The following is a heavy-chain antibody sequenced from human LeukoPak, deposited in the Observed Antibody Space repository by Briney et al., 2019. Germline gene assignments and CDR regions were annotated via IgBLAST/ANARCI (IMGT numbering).Heavy chain of an antibody. Sequence: GGSLRLSCAASGFTVSSNYMSWVRQAPGKGLEWVSVIYSGGSTYYADSVKGRFTISRDKSKNTLYLQMNSLRAEDTAVYYCAKDIPPGIVVVVAATLHGMDVWGQGTTVTVSS. CDR1: GFTVSSNY. J-gene: IGHJ6*02. V-gene: IGHV3-53*01. CDR3: AKDIPPGIVVVVAATLHGMDV. D-gene: IGHD2-15*01. CDR2: IYSGGST.